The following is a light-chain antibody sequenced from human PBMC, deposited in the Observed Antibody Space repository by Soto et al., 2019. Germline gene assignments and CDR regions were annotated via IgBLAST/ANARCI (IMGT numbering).Light chain of an antibody. CDR3: QQYGSPGT. Sequence: EIVLTQSPGTLSLSPGERATLSCRASQSVSSSYLAWYQQKPGQAPRLLISGASSRDTGIPDRFSGSASGTDFTLTISSLEPEDFAVYHCQQYGSPGTLVQGTAVDIK. V-gene: IGKV3-20*01. CDR1: QSVSSSY. CDR2: GAS. J-gene: IGKJ1*01.